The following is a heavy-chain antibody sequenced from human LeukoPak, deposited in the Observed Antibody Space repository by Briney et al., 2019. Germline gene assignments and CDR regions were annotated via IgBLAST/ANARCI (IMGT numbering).Heavy chain of an antibody. J-gene: IGHJ4*02. CDR1: GFVFRRYG. CDR3: ARGPENYY. CDR2: VSYNGRYY. Sequence: GTSLRLSCATSGFVFRRYGMHWVRQSPGKGLEWLCSVSYNGRYYYYKDFVKGRFTISRDNSKNTLYLQMNSLRAEDTAVYYCARGPENYYWGQGTLVTVSS. V-gene: IGHV3-30*03.